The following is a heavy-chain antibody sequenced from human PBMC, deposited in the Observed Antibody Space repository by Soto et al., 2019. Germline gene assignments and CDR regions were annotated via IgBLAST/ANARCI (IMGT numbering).Heavy chain of an antibody. CDR2: IYYSGST. V-gene: IGHV4-39*01. D-gene: IGHD2-15*01. CDR1: GGSISSGGYY. Sequence: SETLSLTCTVSGGSISSGGYYWNWIRQHPGKGLEWIGSIYYSGSTYYNPSLKSRVTISVDTSKNQFSLKLSSVTAADTAVYYCARHDCSGGSCYSFGWFDPWGQGTLVTVSS. CDR3: ARHDCSGGSCYSFGWFDP. J-gene: IGHJ5*02.